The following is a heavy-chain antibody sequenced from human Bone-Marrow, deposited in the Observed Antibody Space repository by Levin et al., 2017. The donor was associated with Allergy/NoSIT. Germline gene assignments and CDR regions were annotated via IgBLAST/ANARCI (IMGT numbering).Heavy chain of an antibody. CDR1: GFSLNSDGEG. J-gene: IGHJ3*02. V-gene: IGHV2-5*02. CDR3: ARRLGTDRDGWYVDPLKM. CDR2: IHWDDEK. D-gene: IGHD6-19*01. Sequence: ESGPTLVKPTETLTLTCTFSGFSLNSDGEGVGWVRQPPGKALEWLAVIHWDDEKRYSTSLRTRLTITKDTSRNQVVLTMTNMDLVDTARYYCARRLGTDRDGWYVDPLKMWGQGTMVTVSS.